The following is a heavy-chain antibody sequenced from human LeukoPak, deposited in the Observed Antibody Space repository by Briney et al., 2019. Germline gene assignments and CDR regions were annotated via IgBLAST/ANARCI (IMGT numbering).Heavy chain of an antibody. J-gene: IGHJ5*02. CDR3: AREGTAMAYNWFDP. Sequence: GGSLRLSCAASGFTFSSYGMHWVRQAPGKGLEWVANTNKDGSEKWYVDSVKGRFTISRDNAKNSLYLQMNSLKAGDTALYYCAREGTAMAYNWFDPWGQGTLVTVSS. CDR2: TNKDGSEK. V-gene: IGHV3-7*03. CDR1: GFTFSSYG. D-gene: IGHD5-18*01.